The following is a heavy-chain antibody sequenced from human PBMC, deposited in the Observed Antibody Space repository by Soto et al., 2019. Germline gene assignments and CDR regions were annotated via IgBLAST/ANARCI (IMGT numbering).Heavy chain of an antibody. J-gene: IGHJ6*02. D-gene: IGHD3-9*01. CDR1: GGSISSGDYY. CDR3: ARVDHYYYYCGMDV. V-gene: IGHV4-30-4*01. Sequence: PSETLSLTCTVSGGSISSGDYYWSWIRQPPGKGLEWIGYIYYSGSTYYNPSLKSRVTISVDTSKNQFSLKLSSVTAADTAVYYCARVDHYYYYCGMDVWGQGTTVTVSS. CDR2: IYYSGST.